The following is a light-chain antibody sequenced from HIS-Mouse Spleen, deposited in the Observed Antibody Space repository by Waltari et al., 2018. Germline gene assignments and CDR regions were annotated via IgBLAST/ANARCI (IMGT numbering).Light chain of an antibody. CDR1: SLSSYY. CDR2: GKN. CDR3: NSRDSSGNHLV. J-gene: IGLJ2*01. V-gene: IGLV3-19*01. Sequence: SSELTQDPAVSVALGQTVSITCQGDSLSSYYARWYQQKPGQAPVLVIYGKNNRPSGIPDRFSGSSSGNTASLTITGAQAEDEADYYCNSRDSSGNHLVFGGGTKLTVL.